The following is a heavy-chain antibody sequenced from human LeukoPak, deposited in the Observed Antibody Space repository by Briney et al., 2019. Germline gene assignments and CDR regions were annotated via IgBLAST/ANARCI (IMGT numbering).Heavy chain of an antibody. D-gene: IGHD4-17*01. CDR1: GFTFSSYG. Sequence: PGGSLRLSCAASGFTFSSYGLHWVRQAPGKGLEWMAVISYDGSNKHYADSVKGRFTVSRDNSKNTLYLQMNSLRAEDTAVYYCAGETVTIRGTDGFDIWGQGTMVTVFS. CDR2: ISYDGSNK. CDR3: AGETVTIRGTDGFDI. J-gene: IGHJ3*02. V-gene: IGHV3-30*03.